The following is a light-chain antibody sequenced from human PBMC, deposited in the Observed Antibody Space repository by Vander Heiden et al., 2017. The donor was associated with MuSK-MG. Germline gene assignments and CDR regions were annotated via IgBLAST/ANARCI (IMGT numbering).Light chain of an antibody. Sequence: DIQMTQSPSSLSASVGDRVTITCRASQSISNYLHWYQQKPGRAPKLLIYAASTLETRVPSRFSGGESGTDFTLTISNLQPEDFATYYCQQSFSTPTFGGGTKVDIK. CDR3: QQSFSTPT. CDR2: AAS. V-gene: IGKV1-39*01. J-gene: IGKJ4*01. CDR1: QSISNY.